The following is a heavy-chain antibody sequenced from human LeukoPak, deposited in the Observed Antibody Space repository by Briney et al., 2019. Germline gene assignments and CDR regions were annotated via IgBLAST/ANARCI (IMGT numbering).Heavy chain of an antibody. CDR1: GFTVSSNY. CDR2: IYSGGST. CDR3: ARASSGRGSPVASDAFDI. J-gene: IGHJ3*02. V-gene: IGHV3-53*01. D-gene: IGHD6-19*01. Sequence: PGGSLRLSCAASGFTVSSNYMSWVRQAPGKGLEWVSVIYSGGSTYYADSVKGRFTISRDNSKNTLYLQMNSLRAEDTAVYYCARASSGRGSPVASDAFDIWGQGTMVTVSS.